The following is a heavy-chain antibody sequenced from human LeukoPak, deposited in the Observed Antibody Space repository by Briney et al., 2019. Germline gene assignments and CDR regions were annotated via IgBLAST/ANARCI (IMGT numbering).Heavy chain of an antibody. J-gene: IGHJ4*02. CDR1: GDSMSPHY. D-gene: IGHD1-7*01. CDR2: VFHTGNT. CDR3: ARHSRGTYYFDY. Sequence: SETLSLTCTVSGDSMSPHYWNWIRQTPEKGLEWIGYVFHTGNTVYNPSLKSRVTISVDTSKNQFSLKLSSVTAADTAVYYCARHSRGTYYFDYWGQGTLVTVSS. V-gene: IGHV4-59*08.